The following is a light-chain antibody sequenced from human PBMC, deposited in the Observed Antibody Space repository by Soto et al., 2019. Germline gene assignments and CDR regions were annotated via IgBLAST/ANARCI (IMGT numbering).Light chain of an antibody. CDR1: SSNIGNNY. V-gene: IGLV1-51*02. CDR3: GTWDSSLSAGV. J-gene: IGLJ3*02. CDR2: ENN. Sequence: QSALTQPPSVSAAPGQQVTISCSGISSNIGNNYVSWYQQLPGTAPKLLIYENNKRPSGIPDRFSGSKSGTSATLGITGLQTGDEADYYCGTWDSSLSAGVFGGGTKLTVL.